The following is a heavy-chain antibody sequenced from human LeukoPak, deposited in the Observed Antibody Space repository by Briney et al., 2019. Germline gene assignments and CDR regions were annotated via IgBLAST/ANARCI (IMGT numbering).Heavy chain of an antibody. CDR2: IIPIFGTA. V-gene: IGHV1-69*06. J-gene: IGHJ3*02. D-gene: IGHD2-15*01. CDR3: ARAVVAAESDAFDI. Sequence: SVKVSCKASGGTFSSYAISWVRQAPGQGLEWMGGIIPIFGTANYAQKFQGRVTITADKSTSTAYMELSSLRSEDTAVYYCARAVVAAESDAFDIWGQGTMVTVSS. CDR1: GGTFSSYA.